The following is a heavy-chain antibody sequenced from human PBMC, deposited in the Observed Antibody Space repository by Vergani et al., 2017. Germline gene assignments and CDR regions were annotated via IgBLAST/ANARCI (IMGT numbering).Heavy chain of an antibody. CDR2: IWYDGSNK. Sequence: QVQLVESGGGVVQPGRSLRLSCAASGFTFSSYGMHWVRQAPGKGLEWVAVIWYDGSNKYYADSVKGRFTISRDNSKNTLYLQMNSLRAEDTAVYYCARGPGRWSSSWYIYYGMDVWGQGTTVTVSS. CDR3: ARGPGRWSSSWYIYYGMDV. V-gene: IGHV3-33*01. D-gene: IGHD6-13*01. CDR1: GFTFSSYG. J-gene: IGHJ6*02.